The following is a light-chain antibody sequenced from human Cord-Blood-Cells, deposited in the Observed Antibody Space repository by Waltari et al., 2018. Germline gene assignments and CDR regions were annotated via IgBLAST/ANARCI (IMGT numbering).Light chain of an antibody. CDR1: QSVSSN. CDR2: GAS. CDR3: QQYNNWPWT. J-gene: IGKJ1*01. Sequence: DIVMTQSPATLSVSPGERATLSCSASQSVSSNLAWYQQKPGQAPRLLISGASTRATGIPARFSGSGSGTEFTLTISSLQSEDFAVYYCQQYNNWPWTFGQGTKVEIK. V-gene: IGKV3-15*01.